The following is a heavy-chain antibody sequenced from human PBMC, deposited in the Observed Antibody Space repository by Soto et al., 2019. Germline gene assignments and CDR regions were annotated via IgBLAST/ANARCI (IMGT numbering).Heavy chain of an antibody. Sequence: GGPVKVARQGSGGPFRSHAISWGRQAPGQRAGWEGGIIPIFGTANYAQKFQGRVTITADESTSTAYMELSSLRSEDTAVYYCARGEGELAYCGGDCYLNYYGMDVWGQGTTVTVSS. CDR3: ARGEGELAYCGGDCYLNYYGMDV. CDR1: GGPFRSHA. D-gene: IGHD2-21*02. J-gene: IGHJ6*02. CDR2: IIPIFGTA. V-gene: IGHV1-69*13.